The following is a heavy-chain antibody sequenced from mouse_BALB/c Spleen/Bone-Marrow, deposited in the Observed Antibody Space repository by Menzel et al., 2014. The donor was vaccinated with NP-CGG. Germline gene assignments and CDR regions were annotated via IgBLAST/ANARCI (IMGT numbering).Heavy chain of an antibody. Sequence: VQLQQSGAELVKPGASVKLSCTASGFNIKDTYMHWVKQRPEQGLEWIGRIDPANGNTKYDPKFQGKATITADTSSNTADLQLSSMTSEDTAVYYCASYYYCSSSFAYWGQGTTVTVSA. V-gene: IGHV14-3*02. CDR2: IDPANGNT. CDR1: GFNIKDTY. CDR3: ASYYYCSSSFAY. D-gene: IGHD1-1*01. J-gene: IGHJ3*01.